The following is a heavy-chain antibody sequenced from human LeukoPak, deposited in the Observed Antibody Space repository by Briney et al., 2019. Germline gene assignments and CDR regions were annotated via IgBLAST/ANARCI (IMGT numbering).Heavy chain of an antibody. CDR2: IKQDGSEK. J-gene: IGHJ6*03. CDR3: ARVHVVPAAINYYYMDV. D-gene: IGHD2-2*01. V-gene: IGHV3-7*01. CDR1: GFTFSSYW. Sequence: GGSLRLSCAASGFTFSSYWMSWVRQAPGKGLEWVANIKQDGSEKYYVDSVKGRFTISRDNAKNSLYLQMNSLRAEDTAVYYCARVHVVPAAINYYYMDVWGKGTTVTVSS.